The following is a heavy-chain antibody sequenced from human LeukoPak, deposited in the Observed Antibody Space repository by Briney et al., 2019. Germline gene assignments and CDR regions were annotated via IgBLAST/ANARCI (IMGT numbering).Heavy chain of an antibody. J-gene: IGHJ4*02. CDR2: INKDGSEK. V-gene: IGHV3-7*01. D-gene: IGHD1-14*01. Sequence: TGGSLRLSCSVSGFSFNNYWMNWVRQVPGKGLEWVAIINKDGSEKNYVDSVKGRFTISRDNAKNSLYLQMNSLRGDDTAVYYCARSNRGPEYWGQGTLVTVSS. CDR3: ARSNRGPEY. CDR1: GFSFNNYW.